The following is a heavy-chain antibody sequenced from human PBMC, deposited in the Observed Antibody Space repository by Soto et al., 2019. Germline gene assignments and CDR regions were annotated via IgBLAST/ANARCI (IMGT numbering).Heavy chain of an antibody. CDR2: IYYSGST. J-gene: IGHJ4*02. D-gene: IGHD3-10*01. CDR1: GGSISSGGYY. CDR3: ARDDEGGSYCDLGY. V-gene: IGHV4-31*03. Sequence: SETLSLTCTVSGGSISSGGYYWSWIRQHPGKGLEWIGYIYYSGSTYYNPSLKSRVTISVDTSKNQFSLQLNSVTPEDTAVYYCARDDEGGSYCDLGYWGQGTQVTVSS.